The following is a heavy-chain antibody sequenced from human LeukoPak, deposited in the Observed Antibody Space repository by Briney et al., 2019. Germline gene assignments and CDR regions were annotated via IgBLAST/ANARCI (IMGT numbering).Heavy chain of an antibody. V-gene: IGHV3-30*12. J-gene: IGHJ4*02. CDR1: EFNFTTYG. Sequence: GRSLTLSCAASEFNFTTYGMHWVRQAPGKGLEWVAFIYYDGSNIYYADYVKGRFTISRDISKNTLYLQMDSLRAEDTAIYYCARDWKTNSFDYWGQGTLVTVSS. D-gene: IGHD1-1*01. CDR3: ARDWKTNSFDY. CDR2: IYYDGSNI.